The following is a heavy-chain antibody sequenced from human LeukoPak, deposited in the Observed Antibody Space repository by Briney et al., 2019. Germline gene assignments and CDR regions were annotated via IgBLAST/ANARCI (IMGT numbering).Heavy chain of an antibody. J-gene: IGHJ4*02. D-gene: IGHD5-18*01. CDR3: ARDRFSYGYYFDY. Sequence: GGSLRLSCAASGFTFSSYSMNWVRQAPGKGLEWVSSISSSSSYIYYADSVKGRFTISRDNAKMSLYLQMNSLRAEDTAVYYCARDRFSYGYYFDYWGQGTLVTVSS. CDR1: GFTFSSYS. CDR2: ISSSSSYI. V-gene: IGHV3-21*01.